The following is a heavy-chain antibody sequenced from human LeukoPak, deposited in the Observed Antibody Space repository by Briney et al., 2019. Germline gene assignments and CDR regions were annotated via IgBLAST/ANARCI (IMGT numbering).Heavy chain of an antibody. CDR1: GFTFRDYD. CDR3: IRGGIRVSGIDAFDI. J-gene: IGHJ3*02. CDR2: IGIGDDT. Sequence: GGSLRLSCAASGFTFRDYDMHWVRQVPGRGLEWVSAIGIGDDTHYPDSVKGRFTISRENDENSSYLQMNTLRDGDTAVYYCIRGGIRVSGIDAFDIWRQGTMVTVSS. V-gene: IGHV3-13*01. D-gene: IGHD5/OR15-5a*01.